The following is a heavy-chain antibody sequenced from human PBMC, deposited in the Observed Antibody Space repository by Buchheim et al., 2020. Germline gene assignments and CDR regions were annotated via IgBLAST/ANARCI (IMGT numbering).Heavy chain of an antibody. CDR3: ARLVVTAIDGWFDP. V-gene: IGHV4-59*01. D-gene: IGHD2-21*02. CDR1: GGSISSYY. CDR2: IYYSGST. Sequence: QVQLQESGPGLVKPSETLSLTCTVSGGSISSYYWSWIRQPPGKGLEWIGYIYYSGSTNYNPSLKSRVTISVDTSKNQFSLKLSSVTAADTAVYYCARLVVTAIDGWFDPWGQGTL. J-gene: IGHJ5*02.